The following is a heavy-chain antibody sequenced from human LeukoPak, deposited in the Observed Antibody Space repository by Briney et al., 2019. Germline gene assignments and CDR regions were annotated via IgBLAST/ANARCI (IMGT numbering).Heavy chain of an antibody. CDR1: GGSISSSSYY. D-gene: IGHD1-7*01. CDR3: AITRQLELLYYYMDV. V-gene: IGHV4-39*07. Sequence: PSETLSLTCTVSGGSISSSSYYWGWIRQPPGKGLEWIGSIYYSGSTYYNPSLKSRVTISVDTSKNQFSLKLSSVTAADTAVYYCAITRQLELLYYYMDVWGKGTTVTVSS. CDR2: IYYSGST. J-gene: IGHJ6*03.